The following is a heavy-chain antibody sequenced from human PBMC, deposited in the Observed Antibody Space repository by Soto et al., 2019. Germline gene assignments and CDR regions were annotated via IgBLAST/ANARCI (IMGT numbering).Heavy chain of an antibody. V-gene: IGHV5-51*01. Sequence: GESLKISCKGSGYSFTSYWIGWVRQMPGKGLEWMGISYPGDSDTRYSPSFQGQGTISADRPISTASLQWSSLKASDPAMYCCARRYDYGDYMPHDDAFDIWAQGTMVTVSS. CDR3: ARRYDYGDYMPHDDAFDI. D-gene: IGHD4-17*01. CDR2: SYPGDSDT. J-gene: IGHJ3*02. CDR1: GYSFTSYW.